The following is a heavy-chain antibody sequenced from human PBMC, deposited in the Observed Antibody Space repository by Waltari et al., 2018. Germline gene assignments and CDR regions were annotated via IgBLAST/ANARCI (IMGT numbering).Heavy chain of an antibody. CDR2: APGKGCLWSSINNADVSFT. Sequence: VQLVESGGGLVQPGGCLRLSCAASGFTFRGKWITWVRQAQWKGLGWVRQAPGKGCLWSSINNADVSFTRYANSVKGRFTISRDDAKNTLYLHIDSLRAEDTAVYYCARDYYHSISHWGQGTLVTVSS. CDR3: ARDYYHSISH. D-gene: IGHD1-26*01. V-gene: IGHV3-74*01. J-gene: IGHJ4*02. CDR1: GFTFRGKW.